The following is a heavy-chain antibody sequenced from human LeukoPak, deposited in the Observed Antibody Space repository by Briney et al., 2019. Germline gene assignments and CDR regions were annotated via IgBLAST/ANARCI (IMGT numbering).Heavy chain of an antibody. CDR1: GGTFSSYA. J-gene: IGHJ3*02. V-gene: IGHV1-69*06. Sequence: ASVKVSCKASGGTFSSYAISWVRQAPGQGLEWMGGIIPIFGTANYAQKFQGRVTITADKSTSTAYMELSSLRSEDTAVYYCARENYYDSSGSGDAFDIWGQGTMVTVSS. CDR3: ARENYYDSSGSGDAFDI. CDR2: IIPIFGTA. D-gene: IGHD3-22*01.